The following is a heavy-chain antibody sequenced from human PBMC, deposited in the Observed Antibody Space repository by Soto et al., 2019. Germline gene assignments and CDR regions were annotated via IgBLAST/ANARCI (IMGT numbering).Heavy chain of an antibody. CDR3: ARASCSSTSCYTYYYYYMDV. D-gene: IGHD2-2*02. CDR1: GGSISSYY. Sequence: SETLSLTCTVSGGSISSYYWSWIRQPPGKGLEWIGYIYYSGSTNYNPSLKSRVTISVDTSKNQFSLKLSSVTAADTAVYYCARASCSSTSCYTYYYYYMDVWGKGTTVTVSS. V-gene: IGHV4-59*01. J-gene: IGHJ6*03. CDR2: IYYSGST.